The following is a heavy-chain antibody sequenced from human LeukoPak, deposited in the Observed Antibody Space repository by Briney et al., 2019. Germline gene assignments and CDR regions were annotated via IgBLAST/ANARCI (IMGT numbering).Heavy chain of an antibody. Sequence: GGSLRLSCAASGFTFSNYAMHWVRQAPGKGLEYVSAVSSNGRSTYYGNSVKGRFTISRDNSKNTLYLQMGSLRPEDMAVYYCARAWDTRGFSGGGMDVWGQGTTVTVSS. V-gene: IGHV3-64*01. CDR1: GFTFSNYA. J-gene: IGHJ6*02. D-gene: IGHD5-18*01. CDR2: VSSNGRST. CDR3: ARAWDTRGFSGGGMDV.